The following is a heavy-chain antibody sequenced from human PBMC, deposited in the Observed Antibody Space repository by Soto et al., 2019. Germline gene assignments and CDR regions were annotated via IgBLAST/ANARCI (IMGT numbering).Heavy chain of an antibody. CDR2: ISRSSSYI. D-gene: IGHD4-17*01. J-gene: IGHJ3*01. CDR1: GFTFSSYT. CDR3: ARDDYGDYVGEDAAFDF. V-gene: IGHV3-21*01. Sequence: GGSLRLSCAASGFTFSSYTVNWVRQAPGKGLEWVSSISRSSSYIYYADSVQGRFTISRDNAKNSLYLQMNSLRVEDTAVYYCARDDYGDYVGEDAAFDFWGQGTMVTVSS.